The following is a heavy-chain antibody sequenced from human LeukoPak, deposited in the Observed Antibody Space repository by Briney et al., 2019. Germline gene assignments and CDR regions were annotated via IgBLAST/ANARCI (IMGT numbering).Heavy chain of an antibody. D-gene: IGHD2-2*02. CDR3: ARQYYCSSTSCYTKAPDY. J-gene: IGHJ4*02. V-gene: IGHV3-64*01. CDR2: ISSNGGST. CDR1: GFTFSSYA. Sequence: PGGSLRLSCAASGFTFSSYAMHWVRQAPGKGLEYVSAISSNGGSTYYANSVKGRFTISRDNSKNTLYLQMGSLRAEDMAVYYCARQYYCSSTSCYTKAPDYWGQGTLVTVSS.